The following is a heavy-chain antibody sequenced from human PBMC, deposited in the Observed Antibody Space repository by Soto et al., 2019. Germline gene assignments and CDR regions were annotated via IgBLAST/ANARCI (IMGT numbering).Heavy chain of an antibody. V-gene: IGHV4-59*01. J-gene: IGHJ5*02. Sequence: SETLSLTCTVSGGAISGYYWSWIRQPPGEGLEWIGYVYSSGSTNYNPSLKSRVTISVDTSQNQFSLKLSSVTAADTAVYYCARDFGSGVSCYATGSAPWGKGPRFTVPA. CDR3: ARDFGSGVSCYATGSAP. D-gene: IGHD2-15*01. CDR2: VYSSGST. CDR1: GGAISGYY.